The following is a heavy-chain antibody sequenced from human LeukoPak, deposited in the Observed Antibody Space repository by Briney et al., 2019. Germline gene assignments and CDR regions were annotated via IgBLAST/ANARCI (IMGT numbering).Heavy chain of an antibody. CDR2: ISISSGSI. J-gene: IGHJ4*02. CDR3: ARAPQNYYDSSPFDS. CDR1: GFTFSSYE. Sequence: GGSLRLSCAASGFTFSSYEMNWVRQAPGKGLEWVSYISISSGSIYYADSVKGRFTISRDNAKNSLYLQMNGLRIEDTAVYYCARAPQNYYDSSPFDSWGQGTLVTVSS. D-gene: IGHD3-22*01. V-gene: IGHV3-48*03.